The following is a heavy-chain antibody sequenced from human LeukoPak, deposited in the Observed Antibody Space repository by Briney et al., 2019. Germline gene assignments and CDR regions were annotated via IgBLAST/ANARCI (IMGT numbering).Heavy chain of an antibody. CDR2: ISSSSSYI. J-gene: IGHJ5*02. V-gene: IGHV3-21*01. Sequence: NTGGSLRLSCAASGFTFSSYSMNWVRQAPGKGLEWVSSISSSSSYIYYADSVKGRFTISRDNAKNSLYLQMNSLRAEDTAVYYCARVSQQLTPNWFDPWGQGTLVTVSS. D-gene: IGHD6-13*01. CDR3: ARVSQQLTPNWFDP. CDR1: GFTFSSYS.